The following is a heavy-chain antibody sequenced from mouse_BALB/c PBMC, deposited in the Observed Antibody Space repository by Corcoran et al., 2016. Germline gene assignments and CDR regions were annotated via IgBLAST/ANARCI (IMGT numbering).Heavy chain of an antibody. CDR2: INPNNGGT. V-gene: IGHV1-18*01. CDR1: GYTFTDYN. D-gene: IGHD1-3*01. J-gene: IGHJ4*01. CDR3: AREVAFDYAMDY. Sequence: EVLLQQSGPELVKPGASVKIPCKASGYTFTDYNMDWVKESHGKSLEWIGDINPNNGGTIYNQKFKGKATLTVDKSTSTAYMELRSLTSEDTAVYYCAREVAFDYAMDYWGQGTSATVSS.